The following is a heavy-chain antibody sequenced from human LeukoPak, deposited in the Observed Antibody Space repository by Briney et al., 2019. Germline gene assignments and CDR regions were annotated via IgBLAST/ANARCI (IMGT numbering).Heavy chain of an antibody. Sequence: SETLSLTCAVYGGSFSGYYWSWIRQPPGKGLEWIGEINHSGSTNYNPSLKSRVTISVDTSKNQFSLKLSSVTAADTAVYYCARGRGATTYYYFDYWGQGTLVTVSS. J-gene: IGHJ4*02. CDR2: INHSGST. D-gene: IGHD5-24*01. CDR3: ARGRGATTYYYFDY. CDR1: GGSFSGYY. V-gene: IGHV4-34*01.